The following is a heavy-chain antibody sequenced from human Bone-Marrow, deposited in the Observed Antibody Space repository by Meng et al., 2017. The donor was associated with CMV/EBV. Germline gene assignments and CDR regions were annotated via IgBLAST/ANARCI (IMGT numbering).Heavy chain of an antibody. Sequence: SETLSLTCTVSGGSISSSSYYWGWIRQPPGKGLEWIGSIYYSGSTYYNPSLKSRVTISVDTSKNQFSLKLSSVTAADTAVYYCASEFLRGYSSKGYGMDVWGQGTTVTVS. D-gene: IGHD5-18*01. CDR1: GGSISSSSYY. J-gene: IGHJ6*02. CDR2: IYYSGST. V-gene: IGHV4-39*01. CDR3: ASEFLRGYSSKGYGMDV.